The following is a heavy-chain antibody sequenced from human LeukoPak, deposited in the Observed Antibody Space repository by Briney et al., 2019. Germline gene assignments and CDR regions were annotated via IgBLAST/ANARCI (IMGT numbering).Heavy chain of an antibody. D-gene: IGHD2-21*02. CDR3: ARTPGVVTATGEFDY. CDR2: INSNSGDT. Sequence: ASVKVSCKASGYTFSGYNMHWVRQAPGQGLEWMGRINSNSGDTNYALKFQGRVTMTRDTSISTGYMELSRLRSDDTAVYYCARTPGVVTATGEFDYWGQGTLVTVSS. V-gene: IGHV1-2*06. J-gene: IGHJ4*02. CDR1: GYTFSGYN.